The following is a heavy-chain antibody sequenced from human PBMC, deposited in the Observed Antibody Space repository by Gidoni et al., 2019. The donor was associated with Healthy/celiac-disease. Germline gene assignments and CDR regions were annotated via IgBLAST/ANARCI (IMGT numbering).Heavy chain of an antibody. Sequence: QVQLQESGPGLVKPSETLSLTCTVSGGSISSYYWSWIRQPPGKGLEWIGYIYYSGSTNYNPSLKSRVTISVDTPKNQFSLKLSSVTAADTAVYYCARSGYDSLYYYYYGMDVWGQGTTVTVSS. CDR3: ARSGYDSLYYYYYGMDV. V-gene: IGHV4-59*08. CDR1: GGSISSYY. CDR2: IYYSGST. D-gene: IGHD5-12*01. J-gene: IGHJ6*02.